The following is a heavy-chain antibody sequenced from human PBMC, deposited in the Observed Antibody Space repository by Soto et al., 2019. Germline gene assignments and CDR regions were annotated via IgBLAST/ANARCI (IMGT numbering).Heavy chain of an antibody. CDR1: GLTFSSTW. J-gene: IGHJ5*01. V-gene: IGHV3-7*03. CDR3: ARDRGPHTLDS. CDR2: INQDGSAT. Sequence: GGSLRLSCAVSGLTFSSTWITWVRQAPGKGLEWLASINQDGSATYYVDSVKGRFNISRDNSKNSLYLQLNSLRAEDSATYYCARDRGPHTLDSWGPGTLGNVSS.